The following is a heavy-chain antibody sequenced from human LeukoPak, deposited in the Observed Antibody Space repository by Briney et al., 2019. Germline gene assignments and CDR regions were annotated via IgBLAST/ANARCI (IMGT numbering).Heavy chain of an antibody. V-gene: IGHV3-30*02. J-gene: IGHJ4*02. CDR3: AKPYQGPGYYDSSGYYLKY. CDR2: IRYDGSNK. D-gene: IGHD3-22*01. Sequence: GGSLRLSCAASGFTFSSYGMHWVRQAPGKGLEWVAFIRYDGSNKYYADSVKGRFTISRDNSKNTLYLQINSLRAEDTAVYYCAKPYQGPGYYDSSGYYLKYWGQGTLVTVSS. CDR1: GFTFSSYG.